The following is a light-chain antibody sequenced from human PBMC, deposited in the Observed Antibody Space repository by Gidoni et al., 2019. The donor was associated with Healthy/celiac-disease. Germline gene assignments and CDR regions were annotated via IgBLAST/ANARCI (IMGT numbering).Light chain of an antibody. CDR3: SSYTSSSTLDVV. CDR1: SSDVGGYNY. CDR2: DVS. J-gene: IGLJ2*01. V-gene: IGLV2-14*03. Sequence: QSALTQPASVSGSPVQPTTISCTGTSSDVGGYNYVSWYQQHPGKAPKLRIYDVSNRPSGVSNRFSGSKYGNTASLTIAGLQAEDEADDYCSSYTSSSTLDVVFGGGTKLTVL.